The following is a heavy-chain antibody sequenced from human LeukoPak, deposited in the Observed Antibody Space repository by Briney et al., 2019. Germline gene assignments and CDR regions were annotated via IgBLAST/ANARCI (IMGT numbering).Heavy chain of an antibody. CDR1: GFIFGDYA. D-gene: IGHD4-17*01. CDR3: TRLRSGYIDF. V-gene: IGHV3-49*03. Sequence: PGRSLRLSCTASGFIFGDYAMSWFRQAPGKGLEWVGLIRSNVHGGTTEYAASVKGRFTISRDDSKRIAYLQMSSLKTEDTALYYCTRLRSGYIDFWGQGTLVTVSS. J-gene: IGHJ4*02. CDR2: IRSNVHGGTT.